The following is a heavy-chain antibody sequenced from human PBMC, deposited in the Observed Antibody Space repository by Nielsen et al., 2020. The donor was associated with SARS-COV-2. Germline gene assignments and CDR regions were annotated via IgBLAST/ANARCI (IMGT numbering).Heavy chain of an antibody. J-gene: IGHJ4*02. D-gene: IGHD3-3*01. CDR2: VYTDGGT. CDR3: VRAPATIFGVLIRLES. CDR1: GEPLSSGSYS. Sequence: SETLSLTCAVSGEPLSSGSYSWSWIRQAPGKTLEWIGYVYTDGGTNYNPSLKSRVTTLLDTSKNQFSLRMTSVTAADTAVYYCVRAPATIFGVLIRLESWGPGALVTVSS. V-gene: IGHV4-30-4*07.